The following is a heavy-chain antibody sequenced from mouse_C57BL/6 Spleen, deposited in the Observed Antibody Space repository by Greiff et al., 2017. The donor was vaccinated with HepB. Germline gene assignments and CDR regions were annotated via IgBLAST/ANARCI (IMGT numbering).Heavy chain of an antibody. CDR2: IWSGGST. CDR3: ARPITTVPYAMDY. Sequence: VKLVESGPGLVQPSQSLSITCTVSGFSLTSYGVHWVRQSPGKGLEWLGVIWSGGSTDYNAAFISRLSISKDNSKSQVFFKMNSLQADDTAIYYCARPITTVPYAMDYWGQGTSVTVSS. J-gene: IGHJ4*01. CDR1: GFSLTSYG. D-gene: IGHD1-1*01. V-gene: IGHV2-2*01.